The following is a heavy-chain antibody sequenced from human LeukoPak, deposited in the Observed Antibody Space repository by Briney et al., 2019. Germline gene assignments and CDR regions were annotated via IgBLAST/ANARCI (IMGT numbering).Heavy chain of an antibody. D-gene: IGHD1-26*01. CDR1: GFTFSSYG. CDR2: IRYDGSNK. CDR3: AKGRGDYYYMDV. J-gene: IGHJ6*03. Sequence: GGSLRLSCVASGFTFSSYGMHWVRQAPGKGLEWVAFIRYDGSNKYYADSVKGRFTISRDDPKNTVYLQMNSLRGEDTAVYYCAKGRGDYYYMDVWGKGTTVTVSS. V-gene: IGHV3-30*02.